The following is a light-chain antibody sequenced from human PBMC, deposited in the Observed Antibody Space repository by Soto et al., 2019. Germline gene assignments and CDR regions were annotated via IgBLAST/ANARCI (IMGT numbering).Light chain of an antibody. V-gene: IGKV1-5*01. CDR1: QSISSW. Sequence: DIQMTQSPSTLSASVGDRVTITCRASQSISSWLAWYQQKPGKAPKLLIYDASSLESGVPSRFSGSGSGTEFALTISSLQPDDFGTYYCQQYNIYPPYTFGQETKLEIK. CDR3: QQYNIYPPYT. J-gene: IGKJ2*01. CDR2: DAS.